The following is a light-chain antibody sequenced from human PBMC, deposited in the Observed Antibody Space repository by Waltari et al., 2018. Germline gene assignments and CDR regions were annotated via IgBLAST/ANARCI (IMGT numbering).Light chain of an antibody. CDR3: SSYAGSNNLV. CDR2: DVT. CDR1: SSDVGHYDY. J-gene: IGLJ2*01. V-gene: IGLV2-8*01. Sequence: QSALTQPPSASGSPGQSVTISCTGTSSDVGHYDYVSWYQQHTGKAPNVILYDVTNPPSGVPDRFSGSTSGNTASLTVSGLQAEDESVYHCSSYAGSNNLVFGGGTKLTVL.